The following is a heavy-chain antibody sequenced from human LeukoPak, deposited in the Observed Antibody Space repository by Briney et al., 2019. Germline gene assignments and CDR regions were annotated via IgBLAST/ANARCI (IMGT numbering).Heavy chain of an antibody. CDR3: ARDPGFSAFDI. Sequence: GGSLRLSCAVSRFTFSRSWMTWVRQAPGRGLEFVANINQDGSVKNYVDFVRGRFTISRDNAKNSLYLQMNSLRAEDTAVYYCARDPGFSAFDIWGQGTMVTVSS. D-gene: IGHD6-25*01. V-gene: IGHV3-7*01. CDR2: INQDGSVK. J-gene: IGHJ3*02. CDR1: RFTFSRSW.